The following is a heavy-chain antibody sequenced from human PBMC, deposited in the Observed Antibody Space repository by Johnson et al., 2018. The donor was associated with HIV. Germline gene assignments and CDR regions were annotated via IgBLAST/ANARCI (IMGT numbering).Heavy chain of an antibody. Sequence: VQLVESGGGVERPGESLRLSCVGSGFMFDDYAMSWVRQVPGEGLEWVSGIDWTGANAGYADSVKGRFTIFRDNAKKSLYLQMNSLRAEDTAVYYCVKERGISGGFDFWGQGTRVTVSS. V-gene: IGHV3-20*04. J-gene: IGHJ3*01. CDR1: GFMFDDYA. D-gene: IGHD2-15*01. CDR3: VKERGISGGFDF. CDR2: IDWTGANA.